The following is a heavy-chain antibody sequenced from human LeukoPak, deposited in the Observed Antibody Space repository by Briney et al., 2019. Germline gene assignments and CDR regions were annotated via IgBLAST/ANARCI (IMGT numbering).Heavy chain of an antibody. J-gene: IGHJ5*02. CDR1: GFTFDDYA. Sequence: PGGSLRLSCAASGFTFDDYAMHRVRQAPGKGLEWVSGISWNSGSIGYADSVKGRFTISRDNAKNSLYLQMNSLRAEDTALYYCAKGRDKYQLLSKNWFDPWGQGTLVTVSS. V-gene: IGHV3-9*01. CDR2: ISWNSGSI. D-gene: IGHD2-2*01. CDR3: AKGRDKYQLLSKNWFDP.